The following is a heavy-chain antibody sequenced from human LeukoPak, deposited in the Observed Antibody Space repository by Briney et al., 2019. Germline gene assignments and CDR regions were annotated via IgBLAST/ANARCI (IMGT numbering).Heavy chain of an antibody. CDR3: AVLTYQLLDYYFDY. Sequence: GGSLRLSCAASGFIFSSYSMNWVRQAPGKGLEWVSYISSSGSTIYYADSVKGRFTISRDNAKDSLYLQMNSLRAEDTAVYYCAVLTYQLLDYYFDYWGQGTLVTVSS. D-gene: IGHD2-2*01. J-gene: IGHJ4*02. V-gene: IGHV3-48*01. CDR1: GFIFSSYS. CDR2: ISSSGSTI.